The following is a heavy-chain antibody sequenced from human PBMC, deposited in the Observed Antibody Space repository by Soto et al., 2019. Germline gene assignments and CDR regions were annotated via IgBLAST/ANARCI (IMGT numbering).Heavy chain of an antibody. J-gene: IGHJ4*02. Sequence: EVQLVESGGGLVQPGGSLRLSCAASGFTFSDHYMDWVRQAPGKGLEWVGRSKNKADSYTTEYAASVKGRFTISRDGSTNSLFLQMNSLKTEDTDVYYCTVWGSGNDFGAAWGQGILVTVSS. CDR3: TVWGSGNDFGAA. V-gene: IGHV3-72*01. CDR2: SKNKADSYTT. D-gene: IGHD3-10*01. CDR1: GFTFSDHY.